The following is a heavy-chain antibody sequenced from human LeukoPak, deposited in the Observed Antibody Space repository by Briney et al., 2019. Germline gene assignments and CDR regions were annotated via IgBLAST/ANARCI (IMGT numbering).Heavy chain of an antibody. CDR2: INPNSGAT. V-gene: IGHV1-2*02. Sequence: GASVKVSCKASGYTFTNYGISWVRQAPGQGLEWMGWINPNSGATNYPQKFQGRVTMTGDTSISTAYMELSSLRSDDTAVYYCARGEVDSSGWDCFHFWGQGTLVTVSS. D-gene: IGHD6-19*01. CDR3: ARGEVDSSGWDCFHF. CDR1: GYTFTNYG. J-gene: IGHJ4*02.